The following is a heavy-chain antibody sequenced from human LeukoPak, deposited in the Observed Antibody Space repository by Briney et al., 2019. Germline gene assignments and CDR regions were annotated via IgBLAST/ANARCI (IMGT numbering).Heavy chain of an antibody. CDR1: GYTFTSYG. V-gene: IGHV1-69*13. Sequence: SVKVSCKASGYTFTSYGISWVRQAPGQGLEWMGGIIPIFGTANYAQKFQGRVTITADESTSTAYMELSSLRSEDTAVYYCAREAIRLPGDYYYGMDVWGQGTTVTVSS. CDR2: IIPIFGTA. D-gene: IGHD5-12*01. CDR3: AREAIRLPGDYYYGMDV. J-gene: IGHJ6*02.